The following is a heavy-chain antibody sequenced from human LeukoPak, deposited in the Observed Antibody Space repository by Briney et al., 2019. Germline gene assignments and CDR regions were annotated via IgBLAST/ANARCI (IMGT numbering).Heavy chain of an antibody. CDR3: ARGPYSGSYVDY. D-gene: IGHD1-26*01. V-gene: IGHV4-4*07. Sequence: SETLSLTCTVSGGSISSYYWSWIRQPAGKGLEWIGRIYTSGSTNYNPSLKSRVTMSVDTSNNQFSLKLSSVTAADTAVYYCARGPYSGSYVDYWGQGTLVTVSS. CDR2: IYTSGST. J-gene: IGHJ4*02. CDR1: GGSISSYY.